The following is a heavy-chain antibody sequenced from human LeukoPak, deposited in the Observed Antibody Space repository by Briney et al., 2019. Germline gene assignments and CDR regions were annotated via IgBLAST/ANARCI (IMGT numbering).Heavy chain of an antibody. CDR2: INTDGSDT. Sequence: GGSLRLSCAASGFTFSSYWMHWVRQAPGKGLVWVSRINTDGSDTTYADSVKGRFTVSRDNAKNTLYLQMNSLRAEDTAVYYCARDPDPIVVVGYFDYWGQGTLVTVSS. D-gene: IGHD3-22*01. CDR3: ARDPDPIVVVGYFDY. CDR1: GFTFSSYW. V-gene: IGHV3-74*01. J-gene: IGHJ4*02.